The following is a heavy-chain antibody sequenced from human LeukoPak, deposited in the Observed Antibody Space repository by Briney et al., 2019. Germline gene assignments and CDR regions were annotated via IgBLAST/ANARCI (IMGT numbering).Heavy chain of an antibody. J-gene: IGHJ4*02. D-gene: IGHD5-12*01. CDR2: ISSSGSTI. Sequence: GGSLRLSCAASGFTFSSYEMNWVRQAPGKGLEWVSYISSSGSTIYYADSVKGRFTISRDNAKNSLYLQMNSLRAEDTAVYYCALLTVASDFDYWGQGALVTVSS. CDR1: GFTFSSYE. V-gene: IGHV3-48*03. CDR3: ALLTVASDFDY.